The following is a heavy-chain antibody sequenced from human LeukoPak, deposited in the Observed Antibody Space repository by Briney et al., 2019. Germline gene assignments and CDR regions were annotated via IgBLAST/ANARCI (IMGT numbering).Heavy chain of an antibody. CDR3: ARDMTTVTTPGSDYYYSMDV. V-gene: IGHV3-48*03. J-gene: IGHJ6*02. CDR1: GFTFSSYE. CDR2: ISSSGSTI. D-gene: IGHD4-17*01. Sequence: GGSLRLSCAASGFTFSSYEMNWVRQAPGKGLEWVSYISSSGSTIYYADSVKGRFTISKDNAKNSLYLQMNSLRAEDTAVYYCARDMTTVTTPGSDYYYSMDVWGQGTTVTVSS.